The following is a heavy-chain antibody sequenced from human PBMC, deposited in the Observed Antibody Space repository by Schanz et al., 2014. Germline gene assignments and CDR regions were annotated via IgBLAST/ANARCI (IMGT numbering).Heavy chain of an antibody. J-gene: IGHJ4*02. CDR1: GFSLSSYN. CDR3: EREVGAAAGLAWGLDY. D-gene: IGHD6-13*01. Sequence: VQLVESGGGLVKPGGSLRLSCTASGFSLSSYNMNWVRQAPGKGLEWVSSISSSSSYIYYADSVKGRFTISRDNAKSSLFLQTISLRAEDTAVYYCEREVGAAAGLAWGLDYWGRGTLVTVSS. V-gene: IGHV3-21*06. CDR2: ISSSSSYI.